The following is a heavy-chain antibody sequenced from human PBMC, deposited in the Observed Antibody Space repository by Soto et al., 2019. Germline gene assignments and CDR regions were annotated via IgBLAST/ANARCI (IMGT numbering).Heavy chain of an antibody. J-gene: IGHJ6*02. D-gene: IGHD3-22*01. CDR1: GGSISSYY. Sequence: SETLSLTCTVSGGSISSYYWSWIRQPPGKGLEWIGYIYYSGSTNYNPSLKSRVTISVDTSKNQFSLKLSSVTAADTAVNYCARARGYYDSSGYYHYYYGMDVWGQGTTVTVSS. V-gene: IGHV4-59*01. CDR2: IYYSGST. CDR3: ARARGYYDSSGYYHYYYGMDV.